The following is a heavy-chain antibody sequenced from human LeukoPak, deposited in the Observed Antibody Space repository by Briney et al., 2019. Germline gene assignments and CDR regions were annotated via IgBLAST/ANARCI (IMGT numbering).Heavy chain of an antibody. CDR1: GGTFTSCA. J-gene: IGHJ3*02. V-gene: IGHV1-69*05. CDR3: ERRPYCSGGSCWGAAFDM. D-gene: IGHD2-15*01. Sequence: GSSVKVSFTAAGGTFTSCAISWVRHAPGQGLGWMGGIIPIFGRANYAQKFQGRATITTDESTRTAYMELRRLRPEDTAADYCERRPYCSGGSCWGAAFDMWGQGTMVTVSS. CDR2: IIPIFGRA.